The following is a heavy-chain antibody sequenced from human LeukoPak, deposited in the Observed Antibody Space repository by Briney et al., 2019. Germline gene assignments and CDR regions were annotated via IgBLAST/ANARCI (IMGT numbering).Heavy chain of an antibody. V-gene: IGHV1-2*02. CDR3: AREVAPGGFDY. CDR2: INPNSGGT. CDR1: GYTFTDYY. D-gene: IGHD2-15*01. Sequence: ASVKVSFKASGYTFTDYYMHWVRQAPGQGLEWMGWINPNSGGTNYAQKFQGRVTMTRDTSISTAYMELSRLRSDDTAVYYCAREVAPGGFDYWGQGTLVTVSS. J-gene: IGHJ4*02.